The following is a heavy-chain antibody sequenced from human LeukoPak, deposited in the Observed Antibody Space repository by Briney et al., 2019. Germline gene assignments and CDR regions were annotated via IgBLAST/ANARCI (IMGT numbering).Heavy chain of an antibody. V-gene: IGHV1-69*06. CDR3: ARDSEWPGNY. Sequence: ASVKVSCKASGGTFSSYAISWVRQAPGQGLEWMGRIIPIFGTANYAQKFQGRVTITADKSTSTAYMELSSLRSEDTAVYYCARDSEWPGNYWGQGTLVIVSP. J-gene: IGHJ4*02. CDR1: GGTFSSYA. CDR2: IIPIFGTA. D-gene: IGHD3-3*01.